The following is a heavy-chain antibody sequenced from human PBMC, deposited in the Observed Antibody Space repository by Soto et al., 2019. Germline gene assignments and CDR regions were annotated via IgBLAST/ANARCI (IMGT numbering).Heavy chain of an antibody. V-gene: IGHV4-34*01. Sequence: QVQLQQWGAGLLKPSETLSLTCGVYGGSFSGYYRNWIRQPPGKGLEWIGEINPSGGTNYNPSLKSRVTISADTSKNQFSLKLSSVTAADTAVYYCARVRASRGKRDLDCWGQGTLVTVSS. CDR3: ARVRASRGKRDLDC. J-gene: IGHJ4*02. D-gene: IGHD6-13*01. CDR2: INPSGGT. CDR1: GGSFSGYY.